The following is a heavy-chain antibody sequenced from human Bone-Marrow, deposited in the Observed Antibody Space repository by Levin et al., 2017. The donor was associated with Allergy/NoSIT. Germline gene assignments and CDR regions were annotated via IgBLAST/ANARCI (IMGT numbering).Heavy chain of an antibody. V-gene: IGHV3-21*01. CDR3: GRENRVYSSSPRGGGFEP. J-gene: IGHJ5*02. Sequence: GGSLRLSCAASGFTFSSFTMNWVRQAPGKGLEWVSSIRPSGTYTYYVDSVKGRFTISRDNAKDSLFLQMDSLRAEDTAVYYCGRENRVYSSSPRGGGFEPWGQGTLVTVSS. CDR2: IRPSGTYT. CDR1: GFTFSSFT. D-gene: IGHD6-6*01.